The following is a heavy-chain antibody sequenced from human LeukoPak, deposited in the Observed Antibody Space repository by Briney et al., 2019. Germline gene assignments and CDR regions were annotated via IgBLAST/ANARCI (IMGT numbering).Heavy chain of an antibody. D-gene: IGHD6-19*01. V-gene: IGHV3-74*01. CDR2: INSDGSST. CDR1: GFTLSTYW. CDR3: ARVINSGWLGELSD. J-gene: IGHJ4*02. Sequence: GGSLRLSCAASGFTLSTYWMHWVRQAPGKGLVWVSRINSDGSSTTYADSVKGRFTISRDNAKNTLYLQMNSLRAEDTAVYYCARVINSGWLGELSDWGQGTLVTVSS.